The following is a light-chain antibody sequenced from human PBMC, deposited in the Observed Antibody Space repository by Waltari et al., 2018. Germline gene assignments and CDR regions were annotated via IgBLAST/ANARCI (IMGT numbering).Light chain of an antibody. CDR2: VNSDGSH. Sequence: LVLTQSPSASASLGASVKLTCTLSSWYSSNVIAWLQQQPGKGPRYLMKVNSDGSHRKGDDIPDRFSASKSGTECQLTISSLQAEDEADDFCQTGGHGTWVFGGGTKLTVL. V-gene: IGLV4-69*01. CDR3: QTGGHGTWV. CDR1: SWYSSNV. J-gene: IGLJ3*02.